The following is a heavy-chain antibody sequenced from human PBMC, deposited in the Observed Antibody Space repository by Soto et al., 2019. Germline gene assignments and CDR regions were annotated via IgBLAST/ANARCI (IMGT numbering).Heavy chain of an antibody. J-gene: IGHJ6*02. CDR3: ARVAFWHYGRHX. D-gene: IGHD3-3*02. V-gene: IGHV4-4*07. CDR2: VFSSGST. CDR1: GGAISSYY. Sequence: LSLTCSVPGGAISSYYWSWFRQPAGKGLEWIVRVFSSGSTNYNASLKSCVTMSIDTSKNEVSLTLRSVTAADTGVYYCARVAFWHYGRHXWGPVTRLTAS.